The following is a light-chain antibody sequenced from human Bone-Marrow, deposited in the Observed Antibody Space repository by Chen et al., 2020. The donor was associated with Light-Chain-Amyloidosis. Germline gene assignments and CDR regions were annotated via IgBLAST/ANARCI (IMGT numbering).Light chain of an antibody. CDR3: QVWDRSSDRPV. V-gene: IGLV3-21*02. J-gene: IGLJ3*02. Sequence: SYVLTQPSSVSVAPGQTAPIACGGNNIGSTSVHWYQQTPGQAPLLVVYDDSDRPSGIPERLSGANAGNTATLTISRVEAGEEADDYCQVWDRSSDRPVFGGGTKLTVL. CDR2: DDS. CDR1: NIGSTS.